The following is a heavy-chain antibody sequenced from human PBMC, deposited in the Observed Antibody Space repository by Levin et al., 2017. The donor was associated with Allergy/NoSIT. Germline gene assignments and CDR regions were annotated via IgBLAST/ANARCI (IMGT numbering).Heavy chain of an antibody. Sequence: GGSLRLSCAASGFTFSSYAMSWVRQAPGKGLEWVSAISGSGGSTYYADSVKGRFTISRDNSKNTLYLQMNSLRAEDTAVYYCAKDARYYDSSGYPGRKTDYWGQGTLVTVSS. CDR2: ISGSGGST. J-gene: IGHJ4*02. CDR3: AKDARYYDSSGYPGRKTDY. CDR1: GFTFSSYA. V-gene: IGHV3-23*01. D-gene: IGHD3-22*01.